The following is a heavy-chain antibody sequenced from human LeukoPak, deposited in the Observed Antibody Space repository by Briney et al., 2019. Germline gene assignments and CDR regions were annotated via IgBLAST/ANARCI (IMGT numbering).Heavy chain of an antibody. J-gene: IGHJ4*02. V-gene: IGHV1-69*13. Sequence: SVKVSCKASGGTFSSFAISWVRQAPGQGLEWMGGIIPIFGTANYAQKFQGRVTITADESTSTAYMELSSLRSEDTAVYYCARAPYDILTGYYLQGFDYWGQGTLVTVSS. CDR2: IIPIFGTA. D-gene: IGHD3-9*01. CDR3: ARAPYDILTGYYLQGFDY. CDR1: GGTFSSFA.